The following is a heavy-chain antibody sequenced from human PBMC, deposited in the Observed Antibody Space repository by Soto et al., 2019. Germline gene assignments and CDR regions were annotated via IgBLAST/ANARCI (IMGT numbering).Heavy chain of an antibody. J-gene: IGHJ4*01. CDR3: ARENSGSYHRHFDY. CDR1: GFTLPNFG. D-gene: IGHD1-26*01. V-gene: IGHV1-18*01. CDR2: ISAYTANT. Sequence: SVKVSCKASGFTLPNFGLSWVRQAPGQGLEWMGCISAYTANTNYAQKLQDRVTMTTDTSTSTAFLELRSLRSDDTAVYYCARENSGSYHRHFDYWGQVSRVIVSS.